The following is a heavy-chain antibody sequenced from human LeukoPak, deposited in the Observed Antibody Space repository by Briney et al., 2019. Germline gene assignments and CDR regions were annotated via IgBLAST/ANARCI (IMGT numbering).Heavy chain of an antibody. J-gene: IGHJ2*01. CDR1: GGSISSSSYY. V-gene: IGHV4-39*07. CDR3: ARLRSTYWYFDL. Sequence: SETLSLTCTVSGGSISSSSYYWGWIRQPPGKGLEWIGSIYYSGSTYYNPSLKSRVTMSVDTSKNQFSLKLSSVTAADTAVYYCARLRSTYWYFDLWGRGTLVTVSS. CDR2: IYYSGST. D-gene: IGHD4-17*01.